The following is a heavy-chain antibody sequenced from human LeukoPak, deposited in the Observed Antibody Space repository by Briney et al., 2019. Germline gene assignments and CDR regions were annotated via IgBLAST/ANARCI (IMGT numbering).Heavy chain of an antibody. J-gene: IGHJ5*02. D-gene: IGHD3-9*01. Sequence: PSETLSLTCTVSGGSVSSGSYYWSWIRQPPGKGLEWIGYIYYSGSTTYNPSLKSRVTISLDTSMNQFSLKLNSVTAADTAVYYCARDWAYDILTGYLLQSGGFDPWGQGTLVTVSS. CDR3: ARDWAYDILTGYLLQSGGFDP. CDR1: GGSVSSGSYY. V-gene: IGHV4-61*01. CDR2: IYYSGST.